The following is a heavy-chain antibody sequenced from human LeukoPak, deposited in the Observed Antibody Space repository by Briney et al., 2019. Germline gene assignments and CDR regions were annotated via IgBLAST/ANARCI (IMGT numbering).Heavy chain of an antibody. CDR1: GGTFSSYA. CDR3: ARVVGVVPAAMRYYYGMDV. CDR2: IIPILGIA. J-gene: IGHJ6*02. D-gene: IGHD2-2*01. Sequence: SVKVSCKASGGTFSSYAISWVRQAPGQGLEWMGRIIPILGIANYAQKFQGRVTITADKSTSTAYMELSSLRSEDTAVYYCARVVGVVPAAMRYYYGMDVWGQGTTVTVSS. V-gene: IGHV1-69*04.